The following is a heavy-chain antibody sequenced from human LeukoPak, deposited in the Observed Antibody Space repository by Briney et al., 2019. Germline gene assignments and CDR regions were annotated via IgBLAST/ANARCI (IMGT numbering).Heavy chain of an antibody. CDR1: GFTFSSYW. V-gene: IGHV3-74*01. D-gene: IGHD6-13*01. Sequence: GGSLRLSCAASGFTFSSYWMRWVRQAPGKGLVWVSRINSDGSSTSYADSVKGRFTISRDNAKNTLYLQMNSLRAEDTAVYYCARDVAAAEFWFDPWGQGTLVTVSS. CDR3: ARDVAAAEFWFDP. CDR2: INSDGSST. J-gene: IGHJ5*02.